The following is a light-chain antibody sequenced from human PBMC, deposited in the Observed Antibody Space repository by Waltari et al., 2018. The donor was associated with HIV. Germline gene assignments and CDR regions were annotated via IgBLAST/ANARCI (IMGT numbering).Light chain of an antibody. CDR3: NSRDSSSSHNWV. Sequence: SSELTQDPTVSVALGQTVRITCQGDSLRTYYASWFQQKPGQAPILVIYARHNRPSGSPDRFSASSSGNTASLTITGAQAEDEADYYCNSRDSSSSHNWVFGGGTRLTVL. V-gene: IGLV3-19*01. J-gene: IGLJ3*02. CDR1: SLRTYY. CDR2: ARH.